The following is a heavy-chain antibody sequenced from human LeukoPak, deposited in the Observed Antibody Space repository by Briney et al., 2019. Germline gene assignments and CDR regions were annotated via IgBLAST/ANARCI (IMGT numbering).Heavy chain of an antibody. CDR3: ARATGDRPY. Sequence: GRSLRLSCAVSGLSFRNYNMKWASQDPAMTHEWVADISNSRGPSHYADSVRGRFIIPRDNAKPSLYLQMNSLRVDDTAVYYCARATGDRPYWGQGTKVT. J-gene: IGHJ4*02. CDR2: ISNSRGPS. CDR1: GLSFRNYN. D-gene: IGHD7-27*01. V-gene: IGHV3-48*04.